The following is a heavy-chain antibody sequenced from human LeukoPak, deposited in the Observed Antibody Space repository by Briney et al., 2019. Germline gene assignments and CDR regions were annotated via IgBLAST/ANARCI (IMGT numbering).Heavy chain of an antibody. V-gene: IGHV3-53*01. CDR3: ARDINWFDP. Sequence: PGGSLRLSCAASGFTFSSYAMSWVRQAPGKGLEWVSVIYSGGSTYYADSVKGRFTISRDNSKNTLYLQMNSLRAEDTAVYYCARDINWFDPWGQGTLVTVSS. J-gene: IGHJ5*02. CDR1: GFTFSSYA. CDR2: IYSGGST.